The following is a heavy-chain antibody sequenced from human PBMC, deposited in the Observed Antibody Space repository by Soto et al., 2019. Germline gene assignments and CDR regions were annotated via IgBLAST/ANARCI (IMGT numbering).Heavy chain of an antibody. CDR1: GFTFSSYA. D-gene: IGHD6-19*01. CDR2: ISGTGVSA. CDR3: AKPRLVAGLIKYVDFAN. Sequence: VQLLESGGGLVQPGGSLRLACEVSGFTFSSYAMSWVRQAPGKGLEWVAVISGTGVSAQYADFVKGRFTISRDNSKNTLNLQMNSLRAEDTAVYYCAKPRLVAGLIKYVDFANWGQGTLVTVSS. J-gene: IGHJ4*02. V-gene: IGHV3-23*01.